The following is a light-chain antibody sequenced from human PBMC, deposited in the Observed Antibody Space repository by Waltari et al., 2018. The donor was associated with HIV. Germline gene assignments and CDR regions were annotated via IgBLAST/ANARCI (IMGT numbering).Light chain of an antibody. CDR1: QILNNC. Sequence: VLPQSPVTLSLSAGLRATLSCRSNQILNNCLAWYQQKPGQAPRLLIYDASNNAPGIPARFIGSGSATDFTLTISNLEPEDFAVYFCQQYDNWPLITLGPGTKVDV. CDR3: QQYDNWPLIT. J-gene: IGKJ3*01. CDR2: DAS. V-gene: IGKV3-11*01.